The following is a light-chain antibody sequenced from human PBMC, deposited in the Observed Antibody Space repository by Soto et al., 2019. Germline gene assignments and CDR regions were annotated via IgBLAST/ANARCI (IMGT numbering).Light chain of an antibody. Sequence: DIQMTQSPSSVSASVGDRVTITCRASQGISGWLAWYQQKPGKAPKLLIFAASSLQSGVPSRFSGSGSGTDFTLTISSLQLENVATYYCQQANSSPITFGQGTQLEIK. CDR1: QGISGW. CDR2: AAS. J-gene: IGKJ5*01. CDR3: QQANSSPIT. V-gene: IGKV1-12*01.